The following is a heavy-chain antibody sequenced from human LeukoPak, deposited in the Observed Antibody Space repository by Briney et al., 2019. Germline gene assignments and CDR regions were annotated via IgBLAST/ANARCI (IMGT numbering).Heavy chain of an antibody. CDR3: AREDMWAFDM. Sequence: GGSLRLSCAASGFTFSHYWMSWVRQAPGKGLEWVANIKPDGSDKYYVDSVKGRSTISRDKAKNTLYLEMDSLRAEDTAVYYCAREDMWAFDMWGQGTMVTVSS. CDR2: IKPDGSDK. D-gene: IGHD2-15*01. J-gene: IGHJ3*02. CDR1: GFTFSHYW. V-gene: IGHV3-7*01.